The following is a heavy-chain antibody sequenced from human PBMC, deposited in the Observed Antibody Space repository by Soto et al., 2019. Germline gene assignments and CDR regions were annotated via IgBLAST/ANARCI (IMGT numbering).Heavy chain of an antibody. J-gene: IGHJ4*02. D-gene: IGHD3-10*02. Sequence: GGSLRLSCAASGFTFSSYAMSWVRQAPGKGLEWVSAISGSGGSTYYADSVKGRFTISRDNSKNTLYLQMNSLRAEDTAVYYCAKDGRFVQGPGRQYYWGQGTLVTVSS. CDR3: AKDGRFVQGPGRQYY. CDR1: GFTFSSYA. CDR2: ISGSGGST. V-gene: IGHV3-23*01.